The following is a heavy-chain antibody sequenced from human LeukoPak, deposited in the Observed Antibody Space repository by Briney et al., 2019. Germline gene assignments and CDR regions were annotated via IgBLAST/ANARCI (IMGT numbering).Heavy chain of an antibody. J-gene: IGHJ4*02. CDR1: GFTLSSFM. V-gene: IGHV3-21*01. Sequence: PGGSLRLSCATSGFTLSSFMMTWVRQAPGKGLEWVASITPSSSYISYADSLKGRVTVSRDNAKHSVFLQMSSLRAEDTAVYYCARDLTGGEYFDSWGQGTLVSVSS. CDR2: ITPSSSYI. D-gene: IGHD3-16*01. CDR3: ARDLTGGEYFDS.